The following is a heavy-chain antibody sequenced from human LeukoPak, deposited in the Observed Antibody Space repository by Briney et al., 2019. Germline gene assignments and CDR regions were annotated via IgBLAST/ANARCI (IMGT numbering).Heavy chain of an antibody. J-gene: IGHJ4*02. D-gene: IGHD3-22*01. V-gene: IGHV3-74*01. CDR1: GVIFSNYW. CDR3: ATDGVGSRGYGDLDY. Sequence: GGSLRLSCAASGVIFSNYWMHWVRQAPGKGLVWVSRINRDGSSTSYADSVKGRFTISRDNSKNTLYLQMNSLRAEDTAVYYCATDGVGSRGYGDLDYWGQGTLVTVSS. CDR2: INRDGSST.